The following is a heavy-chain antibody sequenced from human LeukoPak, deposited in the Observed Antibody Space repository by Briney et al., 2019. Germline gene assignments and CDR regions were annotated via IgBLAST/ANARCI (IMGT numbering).Heavy chain of an antibody. CDR1: GYTFTGYY. CDR3: AGSGNGTFDY. D-gene: IGHD3-3*01. CDR2: MNPDSGGT. V-gene: IGHV1-2*02. Sequence: ASVKVSCKASGYTFTGYYIHWVRQAPGQGLEWMGWMNPDSGGTNYAQRFQGRVTMTRDTSISTAYMELSRLRSDDTAVYYCAGSGNGTFDYWGQGPLVTVSS. J-gene: IGHJ4*02.